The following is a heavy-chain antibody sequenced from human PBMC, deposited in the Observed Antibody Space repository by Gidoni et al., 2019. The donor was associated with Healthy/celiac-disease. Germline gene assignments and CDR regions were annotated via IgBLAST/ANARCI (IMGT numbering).Heavy chain of an antibody. J-gene: IGHJ4*02. D-gene: IGHD3-22*01. Sequence: EVQLVESGGSLVQPGGSLRITCAASGFTFSRYAMSWVRQAPGKGLEWVSAISGSGGSTYYEDSVKGRFTISRDNSKNTLSLQMNSLRAEDTAVYYCAKATYYYDSSGYPDYWGQGTLVTVSS. CDR1: GFTFSRYA. CDR3: AKATYYYDSSGYPDY. V-gene: IGHV3-23*04. CDR2: ISGSGGST.